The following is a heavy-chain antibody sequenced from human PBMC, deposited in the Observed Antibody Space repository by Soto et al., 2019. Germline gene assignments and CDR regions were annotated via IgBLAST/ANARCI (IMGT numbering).Heavy chain of an antibody. V-gene: IGHV3-30*18. J-gene: IGHJ4*02. Sequence: QVQLVESGGGVVQPGRSLRLSCAASGFTFSSYGMHWVRQAPGKGLEWVAVLSYDGVNKYYADSVKGRFTISRDNSKNTLFLQMNSLRAEDTAVYYCAKASATHIYYFDYWGQGPLVTVSS. CDR1: GFTFSSYG. CDR3: AKASATHIYYFDY. CDR2: LSYDGVNK. D-gene: IGHD3-3*02.